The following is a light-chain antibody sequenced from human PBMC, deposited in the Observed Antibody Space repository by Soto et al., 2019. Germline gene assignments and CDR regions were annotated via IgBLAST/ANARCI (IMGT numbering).Light chain of an antibody. CDR3: LQDYSFPYT. CDR1: QGVRND. V-gene: IGKV1-6*01. J-gene: IGKJ2*01. Sequence: AIPMTQSPSSLSASVGDSVTITCRARQGVRNDLGWYQQKPGKAPKLLIYAASALQPGVPSRFSGSGSGTDFTLTISSLQPEDSATYYCLQDYSFPYTFGQGTKLEIK. CDR2: AAS.